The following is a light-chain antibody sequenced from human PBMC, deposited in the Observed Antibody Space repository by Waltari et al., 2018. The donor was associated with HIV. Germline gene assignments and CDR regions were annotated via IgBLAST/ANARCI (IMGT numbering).Light chain of an antibody. J-gene: IGKJ2*01. CDR1: QSVSSSF. V-gene: IGKV3D-20*01. CDR2: DAS. Sequence: EIVLTQSPATLSLSPGERATLSCAASQSVSSSFLAWYQQKPGLAPRLLIYDASSRATGIPDRFSGSGSGTDFILTISRLEPEDFAVYYCQQYSSSPRTFGQGTKLEIK. CDR3: QQYSSSPRT.